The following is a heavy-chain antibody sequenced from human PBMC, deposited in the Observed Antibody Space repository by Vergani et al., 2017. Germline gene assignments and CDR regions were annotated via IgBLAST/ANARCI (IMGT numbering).Heavy chain of an antibody. J-gene: IGHJ4*02. CDR2: ISGSVGST. D-gene: IGHD3-22*01. V-gene: IGHV3-23*01. CDR3: AKGYYYDSSGYLPFDY. CDR1: GFTFSSYA. Sequence: EVQLLESGGGLVQPGGSLRLSCAASGFTFSSYAMSWVRQAPGKGLEWVSAISGSVGSTYYADSVKGRFTISRDNSKNTLYLQMNSLRAEDTAVYYCAKGYYYDSSGYLPFDYWGQGTLVTVSS.